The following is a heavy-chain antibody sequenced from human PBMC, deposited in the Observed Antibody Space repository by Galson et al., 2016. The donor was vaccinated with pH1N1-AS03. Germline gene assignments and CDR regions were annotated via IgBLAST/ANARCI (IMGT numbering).Heavy chain of an antibody. D-gene: IGHD6-6*01. Sequence: SVKVSCKASDYTFTNYGISWVRQAPGKGLDWMGWISTYNGNTNYAQKFKGRFTMTTDTSTSTAYMELRSLRSDDTAVYYCARDYSTSSQYYYYYYMDVWGKGTTVTVFS. CDR1: DYTFTNYG. CDR2: ISTYNGNT. V-gene: IGHV1-18*01. CDR3: ARDYSTSSQYYYYYYMDV. J-gene: IGHJ6*03.